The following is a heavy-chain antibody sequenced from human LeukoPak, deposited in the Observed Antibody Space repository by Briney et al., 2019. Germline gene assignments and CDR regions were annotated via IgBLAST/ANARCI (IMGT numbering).Heavy chain of an antibody. J-gene: IGHJ4*02. V-gene: IGHV5-51*01. CDR1: GYSFTSQW. CDR3: ARPYYYDSSGYSH. Sequence: GESLKISCKGSGYSFTSQWIGWGRQMPGKGLEWMGIISPGDYDTRYSPSFQGEVTISAEKSISTAYLQWSSLKASDTAMYYCARPYYYDSSGYSHWGQGTLVTVSS. CDR2: ISPGDYDT. D-gene: IGHD3-22*01.